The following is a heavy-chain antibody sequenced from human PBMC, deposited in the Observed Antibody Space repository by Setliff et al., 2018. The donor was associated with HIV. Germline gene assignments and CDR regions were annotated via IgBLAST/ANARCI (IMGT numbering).Heavy chain of an antibody. CDR1: GYSFTSYW. J-gene: IGHJ3*02. Sequence: VESLKISCTGSGYSFTSYWIGWVRQMPGKGLEWMGIIYPGDSHTRYSPSFQGQVTISADKSISTAYLQCSSLKASDTAMYYCARSGKAVGSAGLGAFDIWGQGTMVTVSS. D-gene: IGHD6-19*01. CDR2: IYPGDSHT. V-gene: IGHV5-51*01. CDR3: ARSGKAVGSAGLGAFDI.